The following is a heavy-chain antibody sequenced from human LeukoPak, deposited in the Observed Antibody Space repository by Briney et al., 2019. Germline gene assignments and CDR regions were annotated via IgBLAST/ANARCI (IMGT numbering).Heavy chain of an antibody. V-gene: IGHV1-69*13. CDR1: GGTFISYA. Sequence: ASVKVSCKASGGTFISYAISWVRQAPGQGLEWMGGIIPIFGTANYAQKFQGRVTITADESTSTAYMELSSLRSEDTAVYYCARGRSSGSYSRYYYYGMDVWGQGTTVTVSS. CDR2: IIPIFGTA. D-gene: IGHD1-26*01. J-gene: IGHJ6*02. CDR3: ARGRSSGSYSRYYYYGMDV.